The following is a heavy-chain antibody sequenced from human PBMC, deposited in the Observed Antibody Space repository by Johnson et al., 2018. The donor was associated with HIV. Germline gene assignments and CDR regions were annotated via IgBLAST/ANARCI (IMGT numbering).Heavy chain of an antibody. J-gene: IGHJ3*02. Sequence: EVQLVESGGGLIQPGGSLRLSCAASGFIASHNYMSWVRQAPGKGLEWVSVIYSGGSTYYADSVKDRFTISRDNSKNTLYLQMNSLRAEDTAVYYCARGRDGYNADAFDIWGQGTMVTVSS. V-gene: IGHV3-53*01. CDR3: ARGRDGYNADAFDI. D-gene: IGHD5-24*01. CDR1: GFIASHNY. CDR2: IYSGGST.